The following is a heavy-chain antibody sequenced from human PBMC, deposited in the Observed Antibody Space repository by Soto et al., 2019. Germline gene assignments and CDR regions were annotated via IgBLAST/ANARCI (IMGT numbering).Heavy chain of an antibody. CDR1: GFTFRIYA. V-gene: IGHV3-23*01. J-gene: IGHJ3*01. CDR3: ARADGGNIGDALDL. CDR2: ISDSADSA. Sequence: EVQLLESGGGLVQPGGSLRLSCAASGFTFRIYAMSWVRQVRGKGLEWVSTISDSADSAYYADSVKCRFTISRDNSKNTQYLQMNSLRSENTAVDYCARADGGNIGDALDLWGQVTTVTVSS. D-gene: IGHD2-15*01.